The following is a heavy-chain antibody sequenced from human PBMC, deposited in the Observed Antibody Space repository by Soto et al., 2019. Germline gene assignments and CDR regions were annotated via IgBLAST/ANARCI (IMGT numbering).Heavy chain of an antibody. CDR1: GLTFSGHG. V-gene: IGHV3-33*01. Sequence: GGSLRLSCAASGLTFSGHGMHWVRQAPGKGLEWVAVIWYDGSNKYYADSVKGRFTISRDNSKNTLYLQMNSLRAEDTAVYYCAREGIAAAGRNYYGMDVWGQGTTVTVSS. D-gene: IGHD6-13*01. CDR2: IWYDGSNK. CDR3: AREGIAAAGRNYYGMDV. J-gene: IGHJ6*02.